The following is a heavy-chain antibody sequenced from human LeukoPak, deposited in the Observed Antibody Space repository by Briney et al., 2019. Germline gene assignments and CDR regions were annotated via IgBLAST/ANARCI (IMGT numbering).Heavy chain of an antibody. J-gene: IGHJ4*02. CDR3: ARHRSGSSTSCYED. CDR2: IYPGDSDT. D-gene: IGHD2-2*01. V-gene: IGHV5-51*01. Sequence: GESLKISCKGSGYSFTSYWIGWVRQMPGKGLDWMGIIYPGDSDTRYSPSFQGQVTISDNKSISTAYLQWSSLKASDTDMYYCARHRSGSSTSCYEDWGQGNLVTVSS. CDR1: GYSFTSYW.